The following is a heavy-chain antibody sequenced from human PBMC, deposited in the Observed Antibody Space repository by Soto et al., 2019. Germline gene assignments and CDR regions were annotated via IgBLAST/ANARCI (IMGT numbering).Heavy chain of an antibody. CDR2: IYHSGST. J-gene: IGHJ5*02. D-gene: IGHD2-2*01. CDR1: GGSISSSNW. CDR3: ARSVCRSTSCYVGENWFDP. Sequence: SETLSLTCAVSGGSISSSNWWSWVRQPPGKGLEWIGEIYHSGSTNYNPSLKSRVTISVDKSKNQFSLKLSSVTAADTAVYYCARSVCRSTSCYVGENWFDPWGQGTLVTVSS. V-gene: IGHV4-4*02.